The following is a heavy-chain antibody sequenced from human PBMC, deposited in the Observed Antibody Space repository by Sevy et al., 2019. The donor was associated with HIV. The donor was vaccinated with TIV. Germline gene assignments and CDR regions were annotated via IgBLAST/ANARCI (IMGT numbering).Heavy chain of an antibody. CDR1: GGSVSSGSYY. J-gene: IGHJ5*02. CDR2: IYYSGST. D-gene: IGHD2-15*01. Sequence: SETLSLTCTVSGGSVSSGSYYWSWIRQPPGKGLEWIGYIYYSGSTNYNPSLKSRVTISVETSKNQFSLRLSSVTAADTAVYYGARGAAKSFGGWFDPWGQGTLVTVSS. V-gene: IGHV4-61*01. CDR3: ARGAAKSFGGWFDP.